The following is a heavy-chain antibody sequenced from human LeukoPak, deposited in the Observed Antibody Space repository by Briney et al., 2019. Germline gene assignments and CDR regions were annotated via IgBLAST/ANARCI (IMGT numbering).Heavy chain of an antibody. CDR2: INHSGST. J-gene: IGHJ4*02. CDR3: ASRTPELDSSTHFDY. V-gene: IGHV4-34*01. Sequence: SETLSLTCAVYGGSFSGYYWSWIRQPPGKGLEWIGEINHSGSTNYNPSLKSRATISVDTSKNQFSLKLSSVTAADTAVYYCASRTPELDSSTHFDYWGQGTLVTVSS. D-gene: IGHD3/OR15-3a*01. CDR1: GGSFSGYY.